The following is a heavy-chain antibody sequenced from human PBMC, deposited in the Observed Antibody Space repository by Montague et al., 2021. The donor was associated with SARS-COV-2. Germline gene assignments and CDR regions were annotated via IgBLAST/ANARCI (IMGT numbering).Heavy chain of an antibody. J-gene: IGHJ4*02. CDR3: ARVFQRWLQFDPYFDY. V-gene: IGHV4-59*01. CDR1: GGSISSYY. CDR2: IYQSGST. D-gene: IGHD5-24*01. Sequence: SETLSLTCTVSGGSISSYYWSWIRQPPGKGLEWIGYIYQSGSTNYNPSLKSRVTISVDTSKNQFSLKLSSVTAADTAVYYCARVFQRWLQFDPYFDYWGQGTLVTVSS.